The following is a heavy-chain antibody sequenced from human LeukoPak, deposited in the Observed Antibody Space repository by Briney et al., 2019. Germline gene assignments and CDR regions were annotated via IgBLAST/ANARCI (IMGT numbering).Heavy chain of an antibody. CDR2: IHHSGSR. CDR3: ARRGHASGSARGWYLDL. CDR1: GGSIRSSY. V-gene: IGHV4-59*08. Sequence: SETLSLTCTVSGGSIRSSYWNWIRQSPGKGLQWIGSIHHSGSRSLNPSLESRVTVSVDTSKNQFSLRLRSVTAADTAMYYCARRGHASGSARGWYLDLWGRGTLVTVSS. J-gene: IGHJ2*01. D-gene: IGHD6-19*01.